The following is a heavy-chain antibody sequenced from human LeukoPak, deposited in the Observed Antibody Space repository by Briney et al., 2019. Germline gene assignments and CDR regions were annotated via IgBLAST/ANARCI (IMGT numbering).Heavy chain of an antibody. CDR1: GYTFTSCY. CDR2: INPSGGST. D-gene: IGHD3-3*01. V-gene: IGHV1-46*01. Sequence: ASVKVSCKASGYTFTSCYMHWVRQTPGQGLEWMGLINPSGGSTTYAQKFQGRVTMTRDTSTRTVHMELSSLRSEDTAVYYCAIQKGTIFGDVSPLSKHFHHWGQGTLVTVSS. CDR3: AIQKGTIFGDVSPLSKHFHH. J-gene: IGHJ1*01.